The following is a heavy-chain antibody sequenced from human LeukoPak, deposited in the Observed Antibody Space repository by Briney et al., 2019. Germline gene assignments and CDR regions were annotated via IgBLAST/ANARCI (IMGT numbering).Heavy chain of an antibody. CDR3: ARDSSGSQGDY. V-gene: IGHV3-21*01. D-gene: IGHD3-10*01. Sequence: GGSLRLSCAASGSTFSSYSMNWVRQAPGKGLEWVSSISSSSYIYYADSVKGRFTISRDNAKNSLYLQMNSLRAEDTAVYYCARDSSGSQGDYWGQGTLVTVSS. CDR2: ISSSSYI. J-gene: IGHJ4*02. CDR1: GSTFSSYS.